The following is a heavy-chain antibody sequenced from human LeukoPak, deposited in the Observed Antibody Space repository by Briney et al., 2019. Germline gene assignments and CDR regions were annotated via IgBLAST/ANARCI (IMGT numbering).Heavy chain of an antibody. CDR1: GGSISSYY. Sequence: PSETLSLTCTVSGGSISSYYWSWIRQPPGKGLEWIGYIYYSGSTNYNPSLKSRVTISVDTSKNQFSLKLSSVTAADTAVYYCARALKYNWNDADAFDIWGQGTMVTVSS. D-gene: IGHD1-20*01. J-gene: IGHJ3*02. V-gene: IGHV4-59*01. CDR3: ARALKYNWNDADAFDI. CDR2: IYYSGST.